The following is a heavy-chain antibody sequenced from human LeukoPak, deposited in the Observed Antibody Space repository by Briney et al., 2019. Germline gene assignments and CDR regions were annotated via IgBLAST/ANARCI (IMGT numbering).Heavy chain of an antibody. D-gene: IGHD1-26*01. J-gene: IGHJ4*01. V-gene: IGHV3-30*02. CDR2: IQDEGISK. CDR1: GFPFRSYD. Sequence: GGSLRLSCLGSGFPFRSYDMHWVRQAPGKGPEWVAYIQDEGISKNYGDSVKGRFDISRDNSKNTVYLDMASLAVADTALCYCAKARDSANYYFDSWGHGTLVIVSS. CDR3: AKARDSANYYFDS.